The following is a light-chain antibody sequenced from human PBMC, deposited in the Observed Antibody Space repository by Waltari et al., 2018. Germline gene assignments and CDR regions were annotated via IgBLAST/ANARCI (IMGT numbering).Light chain of an antibody. CDR2: RAS. Sequence: TCRASQDISNWLAWYQHKPGIAPKLLIHRASTLQSGVPSRFSGSGSGTEYTLTIDTLQPEDSATYSCQQTYSFPPVFGGGTKVEI. V-gene: IGKV1-12*01. J-gene: IGKJ4*01. CDR3: QQTYSFPPV. CDR1: QDISNW.